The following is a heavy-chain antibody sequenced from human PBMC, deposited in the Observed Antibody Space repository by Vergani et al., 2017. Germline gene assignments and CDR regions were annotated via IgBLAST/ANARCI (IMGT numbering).Heavy chain of an antibody. CDR2: IYYSWST. V-gene: IGHV4-39*01. D-gene: IGHD6-13*01. CDR1: GGSIRSTFYY. J-gene: IGHJ6*03. Sequence: QLQLQESDPGLVKPSETLSLTCTVSGGSIRSTFYYWGWIRQPPGKGLEWIGTIYYSWSTYYNPSLKSRVTISADTSKHQFSLKLNSVTAADTAVYYCSRHKEQLVPGNYYYYYYMDVWGKGTTVTVSS. CDR3: SRHKEQLVPGNYYYYYYMDV.